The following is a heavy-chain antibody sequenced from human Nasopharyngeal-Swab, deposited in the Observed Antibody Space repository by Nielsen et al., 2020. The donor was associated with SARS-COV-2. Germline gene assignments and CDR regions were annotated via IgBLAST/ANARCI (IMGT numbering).Heavy chain of an antibody. Sequence: GGSLRLSCAASGFTFSSYAMSWVRQAPGKGLEWVSAISGSGGSTYYADSVKGRSTISRDNSKNTLYLQMNSLRADDTAVYNCARQRPGGMDVWGQGTTVTVSS. CDR1: GFTFSSYA. J-gene: IGHJ6*02. V-gene: IGHV3-23*01. CDR2: ISGSGGST. CDR3: ARQRPGGMDV.